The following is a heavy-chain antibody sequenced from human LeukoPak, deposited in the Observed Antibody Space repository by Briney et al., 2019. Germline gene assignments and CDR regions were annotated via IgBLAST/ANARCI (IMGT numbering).Heavy chain of an antibody. D-gene: IGHD4-17*01. CDR3: ARASGDHFDY. CDR1: GGTFSSYA. Sequence: SVKVSCKASGGTFSSYAISWVRQAPGQGLEWMGRIIPIFGIANYAQKFQGRVTITADKSTSTAYMELSSLRSEYTAVYYCARASGDHFDYWGQGTLVTVSS. CDR2: IIPIFGIA. J-gene: IGHJ4*02. V-gene: IGHV1-69*04.